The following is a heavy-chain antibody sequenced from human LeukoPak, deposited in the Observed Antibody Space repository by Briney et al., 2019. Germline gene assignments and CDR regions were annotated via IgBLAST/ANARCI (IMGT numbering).Heavy chain of an antibody. V-gene: IGHV4-39*01. J-gene: IGHJ4*02. CDR3: ARHELLWFGEPTYYFDY. D-gene: IGHD3-10*01. CDR1: GGSISSSSYY. Sequence: SETLSLTCTVSGGSISSSSYYWGWIRQPPGKGLEWIGSIYYSGSTYYNPSLRSRVTISVDTSKNQFSLKLSSVTAADTAVYYCARHELLWFGEPTYYFDYWGQGTLVTVSS. CDR2: IYYSGST.